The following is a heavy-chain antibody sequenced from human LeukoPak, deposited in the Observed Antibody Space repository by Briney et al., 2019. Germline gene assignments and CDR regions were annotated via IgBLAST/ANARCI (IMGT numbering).Heavy chain of an antibody. CDR3: ARDSHYDILTGSEYYYYGMDV. Sequence: SETLSLTCTVSGGSIGSYYWSWIRQPPGKGLEWIGYIYYSGSTNYNPSLKSRVTISVDTSKNQFSLKLSSVTAADTAVYYCARDSHYDILTGSEYYYYGMDVWGQGTTVTVSS. J-gene: IGHJ6*02. CDR2: IYYSGST. CDR1: GGSIGSYY. D-gene: IGHD3-9*01. V-gene: IGHV4-59*01.